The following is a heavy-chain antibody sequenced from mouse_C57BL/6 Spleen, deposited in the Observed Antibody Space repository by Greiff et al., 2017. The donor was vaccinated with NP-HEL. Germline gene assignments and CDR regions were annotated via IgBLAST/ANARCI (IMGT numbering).Heavy chain of an antibody. CDR1: GYTFTSYW. V-gene: IGHV1-52*01. J-gene: IGHJ4*01. CDR3: ARGFITTVVAPAMDY. CDR2: IDPSDSET. D-gene: IGHD1-1*01. Sequence: VKLQQPGAELVRPGSSVKLSCKASGYTFTSYWMHWVKQRPIQGLEWIGNIDPSDSETHYNQKFKDKATLTVDKSSSTAYMQLSSLTSEDSAVYYCARGFITTVVAPAMDYWGQGTSVTVSS.